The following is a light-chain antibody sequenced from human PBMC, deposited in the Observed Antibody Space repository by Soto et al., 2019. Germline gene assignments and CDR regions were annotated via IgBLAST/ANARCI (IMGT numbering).Light chain of an antibody. Sequence: EIVLTQSPGTLSFFPGERATLSCRASRSVTNNYLAWHQQKPGQTPRLLIYGAYSRATGIPDRFSGSGSGTDFTLTIRRLEPEDFAVYYCKQHGSSPITFGQGTRLEIK. V-gene: IGKV3-20*01. CDR2: GAY. CDR1: RSVTNNY. CDR3: KQHGSSPIT. J-gene: IGKJ5*01.